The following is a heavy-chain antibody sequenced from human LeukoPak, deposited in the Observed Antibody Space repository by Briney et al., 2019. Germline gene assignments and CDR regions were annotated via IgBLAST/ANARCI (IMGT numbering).Heavy chain of an antibody. V-gene: IGHV1-18*04. J-gene: IGHJ4*02. D-gene: IGHD1-20*01. CDR3: AIVDITVGFDY. Sequence: ASVKVSCKTSGYTFTTYGITWVRQAPGQGLEWMGWISAYNGNTAYAQKFQGRVTVTTDTSTRTASMDLRSLRSDDTAVYYCAIVDITVGFDYWGQGTLVTVSS. CDR2: ISAYNGNT. CDR1: GYTFTTYG.